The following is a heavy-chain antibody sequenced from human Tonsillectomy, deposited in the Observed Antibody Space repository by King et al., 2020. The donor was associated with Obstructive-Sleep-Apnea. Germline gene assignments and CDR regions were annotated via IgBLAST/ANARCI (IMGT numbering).Heavy chain of an antibody. V-gene: IGHV3-43*01. CDR2: ISWDGSRT. J-gene: IGHJ4*02. Sequence: LVESGGVVVQPGGSLRVSCAASGFSLHQYTMHWVRQAPGKGLQWVSLISWDGSRTYYADSVKGRFTISRDNSRNSLYLQMNSLRTDDTALYYCAKDGSPTVTTPHFDYWGQGTLVTVSS. CDR3: AKDGSPTVTTPHFDY. CDR1: GFSLHQYT. D-gene: IGHD4-17*01.